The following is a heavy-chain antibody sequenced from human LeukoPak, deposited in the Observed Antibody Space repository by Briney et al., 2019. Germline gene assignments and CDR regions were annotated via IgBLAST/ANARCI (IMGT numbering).Heavy chain of an antibody. Sequence: SETLSLTCTVSGGSISSYYWSWIRQPPGKGLEWIGYIYYSGSTNYNPSLKSRVTISVDTSQNQFSLKLSSVTAADTAVYYCASQTRNDAFDIWGQGTMVTVSS. CDR2: IYYSGST. J-gene: IGHJ3*02. V-gene: IGHV4-59*01. CDR1: GGSISSYY. CDR3: ASQTRNDAFDI.